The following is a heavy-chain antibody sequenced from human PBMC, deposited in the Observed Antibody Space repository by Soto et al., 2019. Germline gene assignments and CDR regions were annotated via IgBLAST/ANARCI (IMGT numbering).Heavy chain of an antibody. V-gene: IGHV3-23*01. CDR3: ANPYTTWFGRGAYYYGMDV. Sequence: GGSLRLSCAASGFTFSSYAMSWVRQAPGKGLEWVSAISGSGGSTYYADSVKDRFTISRDNSKNTLYLQMNSLRAEDTAVYYCANPYTTWFGRGAYYYGMDVWGQGTTVTVSS. CDR1: GFTFSSYA. D-gene: IGHD3-10*01. CDR2: ISGSGGST. J-gene: IGHJ6*02.